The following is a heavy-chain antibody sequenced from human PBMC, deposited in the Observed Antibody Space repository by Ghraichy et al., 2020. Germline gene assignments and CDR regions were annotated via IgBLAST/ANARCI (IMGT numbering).Heavy chain of an antibody. CDR1: GYTLTELS. CDR3: ATVRGEVPDFDP. D-gene: IGHD3-10*01. J-gene: IGHJ5*02. Sequence: ASVKVSCKVSGYTLTELSMHWVRQAPGKGLEWMGGFDPEDGETIYAQKFQGRVTMTEDTSTDTAYMELSSLRSEDTAVYYCATVRGEVPDFDPWGQGTLVTVSS. CDR2: FDPEDGET. V-gene: IGHV1-24*01.